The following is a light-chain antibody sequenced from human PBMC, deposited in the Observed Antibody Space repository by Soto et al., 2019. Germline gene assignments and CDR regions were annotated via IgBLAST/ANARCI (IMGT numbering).Light chain of an antibody. V-gene: IGKV3D-15*01. J-gene: IGKJ3*01. CDR2: GAS. CDR3: QQYNNWLPFT. Sequence: EIVMTQSPATLSVSPGERATLSCRASQSVSSNLAWHQQKPGQAPRLLIYGASTRATGIPDRFSGSGSGTEFTLTISSLQSEDFAVYYCQQYNNWLPFTFGPGTKVDIK. CDR1: QSVSSN.